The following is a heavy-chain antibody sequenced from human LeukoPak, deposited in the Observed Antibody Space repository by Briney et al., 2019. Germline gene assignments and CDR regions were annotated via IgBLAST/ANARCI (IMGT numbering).Heavy chain of an antibody. D-gene: IGHD3-10*01. CDR1: GGSISSGDYY. V-gene: IGHV4-30-4*01. J-gene: IGHJ4*02. Sequence: SQTLSLTCTVSGGSISSGDYYWSWIRQPPGKGLKWIGYIYYSGSTNYNPSLKSRVTISVDTSKNQFSLKLSSVTAADTAVYYCARHVFRGPFDYWGQGTLVTVSS. CDR3: ARHVFRGPFDY. CDR2: IYYSGST.